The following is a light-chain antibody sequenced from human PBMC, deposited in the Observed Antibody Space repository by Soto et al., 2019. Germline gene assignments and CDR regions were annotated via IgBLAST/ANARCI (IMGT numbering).Light chain of an antibody. CDR1: QRVASD. J-gene: IGKJ1*01. V-gene: IGKV3-20*01. CDR2: DAS. Sequence: GLTQSPGTLSLCPGEGATLSCRASQRVASDLAWYLQKPGQPPRLLIYDASIRATGIPDRISGSGSERDFTLTISRLEPEDAAVYYCQQYLNSPRTFGQGTKVDIK. CDR3: QQYLNSPRT.